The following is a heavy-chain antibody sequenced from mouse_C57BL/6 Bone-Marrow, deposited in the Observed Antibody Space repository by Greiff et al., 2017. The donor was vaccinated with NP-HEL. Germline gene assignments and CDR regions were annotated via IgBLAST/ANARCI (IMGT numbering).Heavy chain of an antibody. CDR1: GYTFTSCW. CDR3: ARTYYSRDWFAY. D-gene: IGHD2-5*01. Sequence: QVQLQQSGAELVKPAASVKMSCTASGYTFTSCWLTWVKQRPGQGLEWIGDIYPGSGSTNYNETFKSKATLTVDTSSSTTYMQLSSLKSEDSAVYYCARTYYSRDWFAYWGQGTLVTVSA. J-gene: IGHJ3*01. CDR2: IYPGSGST. V-gene: IGHV1-55*01.